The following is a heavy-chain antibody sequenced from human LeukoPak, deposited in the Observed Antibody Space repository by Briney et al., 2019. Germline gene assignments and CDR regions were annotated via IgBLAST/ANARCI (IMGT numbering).Heavy chain of an antibody. CDR2: IIPILGIA. CDR3: AREVYSSGSGFDP. V-gene: IGHV1-69*04. Sequence: SVKVSCKASGGTFSSYAISWVRQAPGQGLEWMGRIIPILGIANYAQKFQGRVTITADKSTSTAYMELSSLGSEDTAGYYCAREVYSSGSGFDPWGQGTLVTVSS. CDR1: GGTFSSYA. D-gene: IGHD6-19*01. J-gene: IGHJ5*02.